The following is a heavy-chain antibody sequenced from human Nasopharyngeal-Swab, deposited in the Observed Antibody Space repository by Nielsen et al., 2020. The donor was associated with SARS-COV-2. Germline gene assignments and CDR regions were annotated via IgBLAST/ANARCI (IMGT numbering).Heavy chain of an antibody. J-gene: IGHJ1*01. CDR1: GFTFASYA. CDR2: ITTGGTT. V-gene: IGHV3-23*01. D-gene: IGHD6-13*01. CDR3: AKLYCSSFGCYEYLQL. Sequence: GGSLRLSCAASGFTFASYAMSWVRQAPGKGLEWVSAITTGGTTYYADSVKGRFSISRDNSKNLVYLQMNSLRAEDTAIYYCAKLYCSSFGCYEYLQLWGQGTQVTVSS.